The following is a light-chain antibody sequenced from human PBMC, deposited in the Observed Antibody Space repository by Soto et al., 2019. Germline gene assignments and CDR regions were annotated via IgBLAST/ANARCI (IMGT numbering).Light chain of an antibody. Sequence: EIVLTQSPGTLSLSPGERATLSRRASQSVNSYLAWYQQKPGQAPRLLIYDASNRATGIPARFSGSGSGTDFTLTISSLDPEDFAVYYCQQRRNWPPTFGQGTKVEIK. CDR1: QSVNSY. CDR2: DAS. V-gene: IGKV3-11*01. J-gene: IGKJ1*01. CDR3: QQRRNWPPT.